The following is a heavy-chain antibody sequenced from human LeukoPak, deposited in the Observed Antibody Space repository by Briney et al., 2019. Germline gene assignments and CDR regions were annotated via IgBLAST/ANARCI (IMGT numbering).Heavy chain of an antibody. CDR2: INHSGST. D-gene: IGHD3-3*01. V-gene: IGHV4-34*01. Sequence: ASETLSLTCAVYGGSFSGYYWSWIRQPPGKGLEWIGEINHSGSTNYNPSLKSRVTISVDTSKNQFSLKLSSVTAADTAVYYCARGLRSKGCWFDPWGQGTLVTVSS. CDR3: ARGLRSKGCWFDP. J-gene: IGHJ5*02. CDR1: GGSFSGYY.